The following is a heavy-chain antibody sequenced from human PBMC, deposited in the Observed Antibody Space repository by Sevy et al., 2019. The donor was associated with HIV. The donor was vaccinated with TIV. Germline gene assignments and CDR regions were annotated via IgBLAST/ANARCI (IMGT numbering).Heavy chain of an antibody. Sequence: GGSLRLSCAASGFTFSSYGMHWVRQAPGKGLEWVAVIWYDGSNKYYADSVKGRFTISRDNSKNTLYLQMNSLRAEDTVEYYCARGQYCSSTSCYEGTCTEGFFCDLYYYGMDVWGQGTTVTVSS. CDR3: ARGQYCSSTSCYEGTCTEGFFCDLYYYGMDV. V-gene: IGHV3-33*01. CDR1: GFTFSSYG. CDR2: IWYDGSNK. J-gene: IGHJ6*02. D-gene: IGHD2-2*01.